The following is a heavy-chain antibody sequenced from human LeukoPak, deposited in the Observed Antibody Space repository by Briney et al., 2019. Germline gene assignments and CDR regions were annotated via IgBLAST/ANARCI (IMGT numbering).Heavy chain of an antibody. J-gene: IGHJ4*02. CDR2: IKQGGSET. V-gene: IGHV3-7*01. D-gene: IGHD4-11*01. Sequence: GGCLRLSCAAYGFTVSNHWVSWVRQAPGKGLEWVANIKQGGSETTYVASVNGRFTISGDSAKNSLYLQINSLRDEDTAVYYCARDAYRDRYFYYWGQGTLVTVSS. CDR1: GFTVSNHW. CDR3: ARDAYRDRYFYY.